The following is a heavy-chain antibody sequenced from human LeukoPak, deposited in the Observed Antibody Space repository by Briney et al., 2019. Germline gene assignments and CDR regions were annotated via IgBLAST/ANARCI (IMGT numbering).Heavy chain of an antibody. CDR2: IYYSGST. Sequence: PSETLSLTCTVSGGSISSYYWSWIRQPPGKGLEWIGYIYYSGSTNYNPSLKSRVTISVDTSKNQFSLKLSSVTAADTAVYYCARDHGGYNLGYWGQGTLVTVSS. CDR1: GGSISSYY. D-gene: IGHD5-24*01. V-gene: IGHV4-59*01. J-gene: IGHJ4*02. CDR3: ARDHGGYNLGY.